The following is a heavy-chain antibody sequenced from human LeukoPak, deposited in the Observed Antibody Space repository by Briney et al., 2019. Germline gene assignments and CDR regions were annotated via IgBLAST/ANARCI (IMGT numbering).Heavy chain of an antibody. CDR3: ARDFDMGIAPGDDFDF. Sequence: GGSLRLSCAASGFSFSKYWMHWVRQTPGEGLVWVSRIKEDGTYTSYADSVKGRFTISRDNARNTVFLQMNSLRAEDTAVYYCARDFDMGIAPGDDFDFWGQGTLVTVSS. CDR2: IKEDGTYT. V-gene: IGHV3-74*01. J-gene: IGHJ4*02. D-gene: IGHD3-9*01. CDR1: GFSFSKYW.